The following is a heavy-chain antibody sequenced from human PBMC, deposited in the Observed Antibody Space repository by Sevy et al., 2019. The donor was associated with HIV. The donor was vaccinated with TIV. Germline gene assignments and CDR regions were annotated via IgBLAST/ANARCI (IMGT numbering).Heavy chain of an antibody. CDR2: IWFDGSNT. CDR3: LRDLEFYDYDDYGPGFMPDY. Sequence: GGSLRLSCAASGFTFSTYGMHWVRQAPGKGLEWVAVIWFDGSNTYYADSVKGRFTISRDIAKNTLHLQMNSLRAEDTAVYYCLRDLEFYDYDDYGPGFMPDYWVQGTLVTVSS. CDR1: GFTFSTYG. D-gene: IGHD3-16*01. J-gene: IGHJ4*02. V-gene: IGHV3-33*01.